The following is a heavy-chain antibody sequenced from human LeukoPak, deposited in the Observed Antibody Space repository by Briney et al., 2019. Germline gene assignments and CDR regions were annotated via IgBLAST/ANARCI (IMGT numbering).Heavy chain of an antibody. Sequence: ASVKVSCKASGYTFTTYYVHWVRQAPGQGLEWMGWINSNSGATNYAQKFQGRVTMTRDTSISTAYMELSRLRSDDTAVYYCARDRRGAYGDYATSYWGQGTLVTVSS. CDR1: GYTFTTYY. J-gene: IGHJ4*02. D-gene: IGHD4-17*01. V-gene: IGHV1-2*02. CDR3: ARDRRGAYGDYATSY. CDR2: INSNSGAT.